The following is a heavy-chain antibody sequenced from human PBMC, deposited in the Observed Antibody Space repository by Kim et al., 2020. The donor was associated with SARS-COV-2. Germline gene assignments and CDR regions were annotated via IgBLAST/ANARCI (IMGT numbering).Heavy chain of an antibody. CDR1: GGTFSSYA. D-gene: IGHD6-13*01. CDR3: ARLSTFRGSSWYKAPYYFDY. Sequence: SVKVSCKASGGTFSSYAISWVRQAPGQGLEWMGGIIPIFGTANYAQKFQGRVTITADESTSTAYMELSSLRSEDTAVYYCARLSTFRGSSWYKAPYYFDYWGQGTLVTVSS. J-gene: IGHJ4*02. V-gene: IGHV1-69*13. CDR2: IIPIFGTA.